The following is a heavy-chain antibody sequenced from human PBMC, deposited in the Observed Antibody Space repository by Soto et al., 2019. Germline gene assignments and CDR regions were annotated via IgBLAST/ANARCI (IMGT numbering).Heavy chain of an antibody. Sequence: SGPTLVNPTHTLTLTCTFSGFSLSTSGMCVSWIRQPPWKALEWLALIDWDDDKYYSTSLKTRLTISKDTSKNQVVLTMTNMDPVDTATYYCARIHADSSGYYFDYWGQGTLVTVSS. J-gene: IGHJ4*02. CDR1: GFSLSTSGMC. CDR3: ARIHADSSGYYFDY. D-gene: IGHD3-22*01. CDR2: IDWDDDK. V-gene: IGHV2-70*01.